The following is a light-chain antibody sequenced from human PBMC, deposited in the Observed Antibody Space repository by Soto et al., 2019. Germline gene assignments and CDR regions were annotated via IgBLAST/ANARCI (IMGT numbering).Light chain of an antibody. CDR3: AAWDDSLSAHVV. V-gene: IGLV1-47*01. Sequence: QSVLIQPPSVSGTPGQRVTISCSGSSSNIGSNYVYWYQQLPGTAPKLLIYRNNQRPSGVPDRFSGSKSGTSASLAISGLRSEDEADYYCAAWDDSLSAHVVFGGGTKLT. CDR1: SSNIGSNY. CDR2: RNN. J-gene: IGLJ2*01.